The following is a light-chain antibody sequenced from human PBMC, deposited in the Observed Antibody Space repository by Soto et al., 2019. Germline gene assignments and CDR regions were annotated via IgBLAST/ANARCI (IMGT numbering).Light chain of an antibody. V-gene: IGLV2-23*01. J-gene: IGLJ3*02. CDR3: CSYAGDSAWV. Sequence: QSALTQPASVSGAPGQSITSSCTGTSSDVGSYKFVSWYQQHPGKAPKLMIYEGSKRPSGVSNRFSGSKSGNTASLTIAGLQAEDEADYYCCSYAGDSAWVFGGGTTLTVL. CDR2: EGS. CDR1: SSDVGSYKF.